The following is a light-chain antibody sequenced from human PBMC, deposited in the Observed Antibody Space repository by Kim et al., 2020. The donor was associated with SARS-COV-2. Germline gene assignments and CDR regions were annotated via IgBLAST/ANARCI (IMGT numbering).Light chain of an antibody. V-gene: IGKV3-20*01. CDR2: DAS. CDR3: QHYDGSPPLYT. CDR1: QSVCSKC. Sequence: EIVLTQSPVTLSLYPGERATLSCRAGQSVCSKCLAWYQQKRGQAPRLLVYDASTRATGIPDRFSGSGSGTDFTLTISRLEPEDFAVYYCQHYDGSPPLYTFGQGTKLEI. J-gene: IGKJ2*01.